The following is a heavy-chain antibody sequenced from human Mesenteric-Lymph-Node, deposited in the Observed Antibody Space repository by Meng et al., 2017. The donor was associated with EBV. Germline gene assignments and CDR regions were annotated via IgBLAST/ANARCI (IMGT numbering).Heavy chain of an antibody. CDR1: GYTFTGYG. D-gene: IGHD2-15*01. J-gene: IGHJ5*02. CDR2: ISAYNGNT. Sequence: QGHLVQSGGGVKKPGASGKVSCKASGYTFTGYGISWVRQAPGQGLEWMGWISAYNGNTKFAQKVQGRITMTTDTSTTTAYMELRSLRSDDTAVYYCARDRAVVVAATPNWFDPWGQGTLVTVSS. CDR3: ARDRAVVVAATPNWFDP. V-gene: IGHV1-18*04.